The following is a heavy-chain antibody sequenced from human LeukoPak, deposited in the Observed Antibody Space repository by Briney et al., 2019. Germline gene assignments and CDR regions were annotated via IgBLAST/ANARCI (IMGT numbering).Heavy chain of an antibody. V-gene: IGHV3-23*01. D-gene: IGHD1-1*01. J-gene: IGHJ4*02. CDR3: AKDLSSGSPYYLDY. Sequence: GGSLRLSCAASGFTFSSYAMSWVRQAPGKGLEWVSAISGSGGSTYYADSVKGRFTISRDNSKNTLYLQMNILRAEDTAVYYCAKDLSSGSPYYLDYWGQGTLVTVSS. CDR2: ISGSGGST. CDR1: GFTFSSYA.